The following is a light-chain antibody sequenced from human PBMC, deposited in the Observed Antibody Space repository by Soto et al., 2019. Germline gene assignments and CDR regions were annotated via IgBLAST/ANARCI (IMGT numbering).Light chain of an antibody. CDR1: QNINNY. CDR3: QQYENLPT. CDR2: DAS. V-gene: IGKV1-33*01. J-gene: IGKJ5*01. Sequence: DIQMTQSPSSLSASVGDRVTITCQASQNINNYLNWYQQKPGRAPKLLIYDASNLEAGVPSRLRGSGSGTDFTFTISRLKPEDIATYYCQQYENLPTVGQGTRLEIK.